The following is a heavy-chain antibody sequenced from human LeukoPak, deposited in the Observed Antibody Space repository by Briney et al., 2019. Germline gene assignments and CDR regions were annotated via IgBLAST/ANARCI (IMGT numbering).Heavy chain of an antibody. CDR3: AKAQILTGYYKEDY. V-gene: IGHV3-53*05. CDR1: GLSVSSNF. J-gene: IGHJ4*02. Sequence: PGGSLRLSCAATGLSVSSNFMSWVRQAPGKGLEWVSVIYGGGSTYYADSVKGRFTISRDNSKNTLYLQMNSLRAEDTAVYYCAKAQILTGYYKEDYWGQGTLVTVSS. D-gene: IGHD3-9*01. CDR2: IYGGGST.